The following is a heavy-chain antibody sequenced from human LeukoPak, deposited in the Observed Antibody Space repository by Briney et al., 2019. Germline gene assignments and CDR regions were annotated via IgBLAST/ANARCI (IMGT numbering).Heavy chain of an antibody. CDR1: GFTFSSYA. CDR2: IWFDGTNK. D-gene: IGHD3-22*01. Sequence: GGSLRLSCAASGFTFSSYAMHWVRQAPGKGLEWVAVIWFDGTNKWYVDSVQGRFSISRDNSKNTLYLEMNSLRAEDTAVYYCARGGSTMIPLRAFDIWGQGTMVTVSS. CDR3: ARGGSTMIPLRAFDI. V-gene: IGHV3-33*01. J-gene: IGHJ3*02.